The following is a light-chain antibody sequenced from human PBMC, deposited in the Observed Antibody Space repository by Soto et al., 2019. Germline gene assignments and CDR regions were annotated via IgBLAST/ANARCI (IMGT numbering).Light chain of an antibody. CDR2: AAS. CDR1: QSISNS. V-gene: IGKV1-9*01. CDR3: QQLNSYPLT. J-gene: IGKJ4*01. Sequence: DIQMTQFPSTLSASVGARVPITCRARQSISNSLAWYQQKPGRAPKLLIYAASTLQSGVPSRFSGSGSGTEFTLTISSLQPEDFAAYSCQQLNSYPLTFGGGTKVDIK.